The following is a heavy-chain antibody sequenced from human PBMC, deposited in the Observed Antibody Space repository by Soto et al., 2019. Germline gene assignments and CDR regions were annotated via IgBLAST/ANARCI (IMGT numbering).Heavy chain of an antibody. V-gene: IGHV4-39*07. CDR1: GGSISSDSYY. J-gene: IGHJ6*02. CDR2: IYHSGST. D-gene: IGHD3-22*01. CDR3: ASEQWLGGMDV. Sequence: SETLSLTCTVSGGSISSDSYYWGWIRQPPGKGLEWIGNIYHSGSTYYNPSLKSRVTISVDRSKNQFSLKLSSVTAADTAVYYCASEQWLGGMDVWGQGTTVTVSS.